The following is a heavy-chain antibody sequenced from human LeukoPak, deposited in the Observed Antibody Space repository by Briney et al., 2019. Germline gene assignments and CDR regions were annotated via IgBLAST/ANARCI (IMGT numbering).Heavy chain of an antibody. CDR1: GFTFSSYG. D-gene: IGHD3-3*01. J-gene: IGHJ4*02. Sequence: GGSLRLSCAASGFTFSSYGMHWVRQAPGKGLEWVAVIWYDGSNKYYADSVKGRFTISRDNSKNTLYLQMNSLRAEDTAVYYCAKGDDFWSGHPEYWGQGTLVTVSS. CDR2: IWYDGSNK. CDR3: AKGDDFWSGHPEY. V-gene: IGHV3-33*06.